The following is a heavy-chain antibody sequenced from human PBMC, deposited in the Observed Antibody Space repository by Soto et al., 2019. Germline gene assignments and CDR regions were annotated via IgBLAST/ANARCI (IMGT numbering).Heavy chain of an antibody. CDR3: VRHGSDSGWFFFDP. J-gene: IGHJ5*02. CDR1: GGAIGGYY. Sequence: SETLSLTCSLSGGAIGGYYWSWIRQPPGKALEWIGYVSYSGSTDYHPSLKSRVSISIDTSKNQFSLKMISVTAADTAVYYCVRHGSDSGWFFFDPWGQGALVTVSS. CDR2: VSYSGST. D-gene: IGHD6-19*01. V-gene: IGHV4-59*08.